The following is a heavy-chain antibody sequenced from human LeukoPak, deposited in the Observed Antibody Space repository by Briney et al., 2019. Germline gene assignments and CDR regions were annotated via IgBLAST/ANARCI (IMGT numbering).Heavy chain of an antibody. D-gene: IGHD3-3*01. CDR2: INHSGST. CDR1: GVPFSGYY. Sequence: PSETLSLTCAVYGVPFSGYYWSWIRQPPGKGLEWIGEINHSGSTNYNPSLKSRVTISVDTSKNQFSLKLSSVTAADTAVYYCARGGPYYDFWSGYFPFDPWGQGTLVTVSS. J-gene: IGHJ5*02. CDR3: ARGGPYYDFWSGYFPFDP. V-gene: IGHV4-34*01.